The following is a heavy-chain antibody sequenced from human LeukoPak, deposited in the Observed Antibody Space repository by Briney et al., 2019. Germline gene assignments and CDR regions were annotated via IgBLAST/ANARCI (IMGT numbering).Heavy chain of an antibody. Sequence: GSLRLSCATFGFTFSNYAMNWVRQAPGKGLEGVSGISASGDSPYYADSVKGRFTISRDNSKNTLYLQMNSPRAEDTAVYYCAKVYNWNYQLSDYWGQGTLVTVSS. CDR2: ISASGDSP. CDR1: GFTFSNYA. V-gene: IGHV3-23*01. CDR3: AKVYNWNYQLSDY. D-gene: IGHD1-1*01. J-gene: IGHJ4*02.